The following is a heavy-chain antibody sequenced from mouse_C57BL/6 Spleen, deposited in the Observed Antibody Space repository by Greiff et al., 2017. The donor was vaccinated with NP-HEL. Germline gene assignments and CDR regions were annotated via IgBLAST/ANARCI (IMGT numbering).Heavy chain of an antibody. D-gene: IGHD2-2*01. Sequence: VKQSHGKSLEWIGDINPNNGGTSYNQKFKGKATLTVDKSSSTAYMELRSLTSEDSAVYYCARWLHFDYWGQGTTLTVSS. J-gene: IGHJ2*01. V-gene: IGHV1-26*01. CDR2: INPNNGGT. CDR3: ARWLHFDY.